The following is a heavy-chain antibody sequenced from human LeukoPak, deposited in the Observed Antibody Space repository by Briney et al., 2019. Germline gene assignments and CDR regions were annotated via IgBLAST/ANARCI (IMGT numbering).Heavy chain of an antibody. J-gene: IGHJ4*02. CDR1: GGSISSYY. D-gene: IGHD4-17*01. CDR2: IYYSGST. Sequence: SETLSLTCTVSGGSISSYYWSWIRQPPGKGLEWIGYIYYSGSTNYNPSLKSRVTISVDTSKNQFSLKLSSVTAADTAVYYCARDEYGDYGGGYFDYGGQGTLVNVSS. CDR3: ARDEYGDYGGGYFDY. V-gene: IGHV4-59*01.